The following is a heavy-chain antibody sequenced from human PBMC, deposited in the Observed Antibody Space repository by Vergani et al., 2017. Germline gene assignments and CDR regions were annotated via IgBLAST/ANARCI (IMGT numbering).Heavy chain of an antibody. V-gene: IGHV3-21*01. J-gene: IGHJ6*02. CDR1: GFTFSSYS. Sequence: EVQLVESGGGLVKPGGSLRLSCAASGFTFSSYSMNWVRQAPGKGLEWVSSISSSSSYIYYADSVKGRFTISRDNAKNSLYLQMNSLRAEDTAVYYCARDGRAALLLWFGEHPRYYYYGMDVWGQGTTVTVSS. CDR3: ARDGRAALLLWFGEHPRYYYYGMDV. D-gene: IGHD3-10*01. CDR2: ISSSSSYI.